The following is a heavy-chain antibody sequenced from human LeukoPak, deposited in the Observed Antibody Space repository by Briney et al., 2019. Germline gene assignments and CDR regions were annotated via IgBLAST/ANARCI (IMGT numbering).Heavy chain of an antibody. CDR3: ARKDYGSGSFSRSFDY. CDR2: INHSGST. D-gene: IGHD3-10*01. J-gene: IGHJ4*02. Sequence: SETLSLTCAVYGGSFSGYYWSWIRQPPGKGLEWIGEINHSGSTNYNPSLKSRVTISVDTSKNQFSLKLSSVTAADTAMYYCARKDYGSGSFSRSFDYWGQGTLVTVSS. CDR1: GGSFSGYY. V-gene: IGHV4-34*01.